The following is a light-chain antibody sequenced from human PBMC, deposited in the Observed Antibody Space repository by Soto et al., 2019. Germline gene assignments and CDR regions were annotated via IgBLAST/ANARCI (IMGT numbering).Light chain of an antibody. CDR2: LNTDGSH. CDR3: QTWGTAIHDVV. J-gene: IGLJ2*01. CDR1: SGHSTYA. Sequence: QPVLTQSPSASASLGASVKLTCTLSSGHSTYAIAWHQQQPEKGPRYLMKLNTDGSHSKGDGIPDRFSGSSSGAERHLTISSLQSEDEADYYCQTWGTAIHDVVFAEGPSSPS. V-gene: IGLV4-69*01.